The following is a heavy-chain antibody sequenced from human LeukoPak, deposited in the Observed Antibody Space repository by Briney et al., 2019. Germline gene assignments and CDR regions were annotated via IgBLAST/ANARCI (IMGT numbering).Heavy chain of an antibody. J-gene: IGHJ4*02. CDR3: ARGRFIPDTTTYYFDY. Sequence: PGGSLTLSCSDSGFIFSSHWMSWVRQAPGKGLEWVANINQDGRQRYYVDSVKGRFTMSRDNAKSSFYLQMDSLRADDTAVYYCARGRFIPDTTTYYFDYWGQGTLVTVSS. D-gene: IGHD3-16*01. CDR2: INQDGRQR. V-gene: IGHV3-7*03. CDR1: GFIFSSHW.